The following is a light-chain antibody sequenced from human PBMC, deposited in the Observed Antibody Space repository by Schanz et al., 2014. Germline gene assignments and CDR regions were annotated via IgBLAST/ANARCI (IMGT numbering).Light chain of an antibody. Sequence: QSALTQPASVSGSPGQSITISCTGTSSDVGVYDYVSWYQQHPGKVPKVMIYDVSNRPSGVSNRFSGSKSGNTASLTISGLQAEDEADYYCSSYTSSDNLVFGGGTKLTVL. CDR3: SSYTSSDNLV. CDR1: SSDVGVYDY. V-gene: IGLV2-14*03. J-gene: IGLJ3*02. CDR2: DVS.